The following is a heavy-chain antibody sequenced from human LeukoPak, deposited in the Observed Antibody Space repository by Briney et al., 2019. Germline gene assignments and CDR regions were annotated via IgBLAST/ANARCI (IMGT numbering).Heavy chain of an antibody. Sequence: PSETLSLTCTVSGGPISSSSYYWGWIRQPPGKGLEWIGSIYYSGSTYYNPSLKSRVTISVDTSENQFSLKLSSVTAADTAVYYCATYRQVLLPFESWGQGTLVTVSS. J-gene: IGHJ4*02. CDR2: IYYSGST. D-gene: IGHD2-8*02. V-gene: IGHV4-39*07. CDR1: GGPISSSSYY. CDR3: ATYRQVLLPFES.